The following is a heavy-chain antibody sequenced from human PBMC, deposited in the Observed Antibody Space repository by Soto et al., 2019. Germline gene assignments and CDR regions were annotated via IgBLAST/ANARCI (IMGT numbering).Heavy chain of an antibody. V-gene: IGHV1-69*13. CDR1: GGTFSSYA. CDR2: IIPIFGTA. J-gene: IGHJ4*02. Sequence: AASVKVSCKASGGTFSSYAINWVRQAPGQGLEWMGGIIPIFGTANYAQKFQGRVTITADESTSTAYMELSSLRSEDTAVYYCARPVEMATISRSYLFYWGQGTLVPVSS. CDR3: ARPVEMATISRSYLFY. D-gene: IGHD5-12*01.